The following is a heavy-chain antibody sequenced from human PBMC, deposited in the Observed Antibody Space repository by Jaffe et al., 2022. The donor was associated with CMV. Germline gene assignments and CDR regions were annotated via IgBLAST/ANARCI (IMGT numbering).Heavy chain of an antibody. CDR3: AKDREGGYYYSYFDY. CDR2: ISYDGSNK. J-gene: IGHJ4*02. D-gene: IGHD3-22*01. V-gene: IGHV3-30*18. CDR1: GFTFSSYG. Sequence: QVQLVESGGGVVQPGRSLRLSCAASGFTFSSYGMHWVRQAPGKGLEWVAVISYDGSNKYYADSVKGRFTISRDNSKNTLYLQMNSLRAEDTAVYYCAKDREGGYYYSYFDYWGQGTLVTVSS.